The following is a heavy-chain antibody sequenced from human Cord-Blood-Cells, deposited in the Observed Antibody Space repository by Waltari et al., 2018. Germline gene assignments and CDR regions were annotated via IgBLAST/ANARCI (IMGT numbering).Heavy chain of an antibody. CDR3: ARGRSITIFGVVIISHDAFDI. CDR1: GGSFSGYY. CDR2: INQSGST. J-gene: IGHJ3*02. V-gene: IGHV4-34*01. Sequence: QVQLQQWGAGLLKPSETLSLTCAVYGGSFSGYYWSGIRLPPGNGCGWIGEINQSGSTNYNPSLKIRVTISVDTAKNQFSLKLSSVTAADTAVYYCARGRSITIFGVVIISHDAFDIWGQGTMVTVSS. D-gene: IGHD3-3*01.